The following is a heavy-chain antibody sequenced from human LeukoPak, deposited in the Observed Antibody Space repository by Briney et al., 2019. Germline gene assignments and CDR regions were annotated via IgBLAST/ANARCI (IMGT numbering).Heavy chain of an antibody. V-gene: IGHV1-69*04. CDR1: GGTFSSYA. CDR2: IIPILGIA. CDR3: ARERGTAVAGDYYYYYGMDV. J-gene: IGHJ6*02. D-gene: IGHD6-19*01. Sequence: ASVKVSCKASGGTFSSYAISWVRQAPGQGLEWMGRIIPILGIANYAQKFQGRVTITADKSTSTAYMELSSLRSEDTAVYYCARERGTAVAGDYYYYYGMDVWGQGTTVTVSS.